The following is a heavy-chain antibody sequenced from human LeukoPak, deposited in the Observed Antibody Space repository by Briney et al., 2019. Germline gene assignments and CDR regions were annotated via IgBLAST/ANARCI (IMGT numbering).Heavy chain of an antibody. J-gene: IGHJ6*02. D-gene: IGHD5-18*01. V-gene: IGHV3-23*01. CDR3: AREGYSYGYWQSYYYYYGMDV. CDR1: GFTFSSSA. CDR2: ISNNGGYT. Sequence: GGSLRLSCAASGFTFSSSAMSWVRQAPRKGLEWVSAISNNGGYTYYADSVQGRFTISRDNSKSTLYLQMNSLRAEDTAVYYCAREGYSYGYWQSYYYYYGMDVWGQGTTVTVSS.